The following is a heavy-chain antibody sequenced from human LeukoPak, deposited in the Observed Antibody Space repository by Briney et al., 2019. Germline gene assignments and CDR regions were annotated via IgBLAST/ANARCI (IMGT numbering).Heavy chain of an antibody. D-gene: IGHD5-18*01. J-gene: IGHJ4*02. CDR3: ARRAGMGREGFDY. CDR1: GGSISSSSYY. CDR2: IYTSGST. V-gene: IGHV4-61*05. Sequence: SETLSLTCTVSGGSISSSSYYWGWIRQPPGKGLEWIGYIYTSGSTNYNPSLKSRVTISVDTSKNQFSLKLSSVTAVDTAVYYCARRAGMGREGFDYWGQGTLVTVSS.